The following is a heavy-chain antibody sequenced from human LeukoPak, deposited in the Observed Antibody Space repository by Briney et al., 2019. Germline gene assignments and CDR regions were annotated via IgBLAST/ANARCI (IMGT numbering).Heavy chain of an antibody. D-gene: IGHD3-16*01. CDR1: GYTFTGYY. V-gene: IGHV1-2*06. CDR3: ARDGGIGGSWVDY. CDR2: INPNSGGT. Sequence: ASVKVSCKASGYTFTGYYMHWVRQAPGQGLEWMGRINPNSGGTNYAQKFQGRVTMTRDTSISTAYMELSRLRSDDTAAYYCARDGGIGGSWVDYWGQGTLVTVSS. J-gene: IGHJ4*02.